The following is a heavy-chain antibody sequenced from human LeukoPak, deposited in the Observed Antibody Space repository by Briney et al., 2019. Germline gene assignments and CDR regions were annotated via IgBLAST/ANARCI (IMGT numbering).Heavy chain of an antibody. Sequence: SEALPLTCTVSAGSTSSYYWSWMGQPPGPGLEGMGYIYYSGSTNYNPSLKGRVTISVDTSKNQFSLKLSSVPAADTAVYYWARDSGIAAAFDYWGQGTLVTVSS. CDR3: ARDSGIAAAFDY. J-gene: IGHJ4*02. V-gene: IGHV4-59*01. D-gene: IGHD6-13*01. CDR2: IYYSGST. CDR1: AGSTSSYY.